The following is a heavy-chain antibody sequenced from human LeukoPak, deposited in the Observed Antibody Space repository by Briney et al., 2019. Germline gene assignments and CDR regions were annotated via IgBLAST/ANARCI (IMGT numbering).Heavy chain of an antibody. CDR2: INPNSGGT. D-gene: IGHD5-24*01. CDR3: ARARRDGYNFAI. V-gene: IGHV1-2*02. CDR1: GYTFTGYY. Sequence: ASVKVSCKASGYTFTGYYMHWVRQAPGQGLEWMGWINPNSGGTNYAQKFQGRVTTTRDTSISTAYMELSRLRSDDTAVYYCARARRDGYNFAIWGQGTMVTVSS. J-gene: IGHJ3*02.